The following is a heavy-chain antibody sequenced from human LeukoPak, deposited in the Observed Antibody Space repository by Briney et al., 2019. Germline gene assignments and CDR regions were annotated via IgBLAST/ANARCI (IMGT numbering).Heavy chain of an antibody. V-gene: IGHV3-30*18. Sequence: GGSLRLSCAASGFTFSSYGMHWVRQTPGKGLEWVAVISYDRSNKYYADSVKGRFTISRDNSKNTLYLQMNSLRAEDTAVYYCAKDQYYDSSGYHSFVDYWGQGTLVTVSS. D-gene: IGHD3-22*01. CDR3: AKDQYYDSSGYHSFVDY. J-gene: IGHJ4*02. CDR2: ISYDRSNK. CDR1: GFTFSSYG.